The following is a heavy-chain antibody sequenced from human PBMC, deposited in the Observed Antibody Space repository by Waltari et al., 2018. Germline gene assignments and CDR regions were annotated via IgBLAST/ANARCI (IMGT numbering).Heavy chain of an antibody. CDR3: ARVGDQGGFDY. CDR1: GGTFSSYA. J-gene: IGHJ4*02. Sequence: QVQLVQSGAEVKKPGSSVKVSCKASGGTFSSYAISWVRQAPGQGLEWMGWIIPIVGTANYVQKVQGRVTITTDESTSTAYMELGSLRSEDTAVYYCARVGDQGGFDYWGQGTLVTVSS. D-gene: IGHD3-16*01. V-gene: IGHV1-69*05. CDR2: IIPIVGTA.